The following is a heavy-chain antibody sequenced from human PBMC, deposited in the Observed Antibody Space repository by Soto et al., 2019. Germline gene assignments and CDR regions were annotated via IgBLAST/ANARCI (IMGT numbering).Heavy chain of an antibody. D-gene: IGHD6-13*01. V-gene: IGHV3-48*02. CDR2: ISESSSNI. Sequence: EVQLVESGGGLVQPGGSLRLSCAASGFSFSSYAMNWVRQAPGKGLEWLSYISESSSNIYYADSVKGRFTISRDNAKNSLYLQMNSLRDEDTAVYYCANLFGSSWHGDYWGQGTLVTVSS. J-gene: IGHJ4*02. CDR3: ANLFGSSWHGDY. CDR1: GFSFSSYA.